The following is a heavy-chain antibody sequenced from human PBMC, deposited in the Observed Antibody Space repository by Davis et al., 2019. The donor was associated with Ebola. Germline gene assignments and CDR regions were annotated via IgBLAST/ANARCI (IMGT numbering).Heavy chain of an antibody. CDR3: ARGTNQRLVSIHYFFDY. V-gene: IGHV1-2*06. J-gene: IGHJ4*02. CDR2: INPNSGGT. CDR1: GYTFTGYY. D-gene: IGHD6-19*01. Sequence: AASVKVSCKASGYTFTGYYMHWVRQAPGQGLEWIGRINPNSGGTNYAPKFQGRVTVTRDTSISTAYMELSSLRSDDAAVYYCARGTNQRLVSIHYFFDYWGQGTLVAVSS.